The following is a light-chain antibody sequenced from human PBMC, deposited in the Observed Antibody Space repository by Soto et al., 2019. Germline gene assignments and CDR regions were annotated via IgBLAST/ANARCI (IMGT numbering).Light chain of an antibody. Sequence: QSALTQPASVSGSPGQSITISCTGTSSDIGGYDYVSWYQHHPGRAPKLIIYEVSNRPSGVSNRFSGSKSGNTASLTISGLQAEDEADYYCTSYTTIHTLVLATGTKLTVL. CDR3: TSYTTIHTLV. J-gene: IGLJ1*01. V-gene: IGLV2-14*01. CDR1: SSDIGGYDY. CDR2: EVS.